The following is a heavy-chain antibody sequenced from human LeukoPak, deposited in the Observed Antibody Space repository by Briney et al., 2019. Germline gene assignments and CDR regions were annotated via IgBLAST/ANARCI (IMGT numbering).Heavy chain of an antibody. Sequence: GGSLRLSCAASGFTLSTYWMSWVRQAPGKGLEWVANIKEDGSEEYYVDSVKGRFTISRDNAKNSLYLQMNSLRAEDTAVYYCARDWSGSDLVGDYWGQGTLVTVSS. J-gene: IGHJ4*02. CDR1: GFTLSTYW. CDR3: ARDWSGSDLVGDY. D-gene: IGHD3-3*01. V-gene: IGHV3-7*01. CDR2: IKEDGSEE.